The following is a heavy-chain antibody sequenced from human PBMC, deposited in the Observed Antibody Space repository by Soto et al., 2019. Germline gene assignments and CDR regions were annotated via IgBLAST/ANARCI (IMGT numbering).Heavy chain of an antibody. V-gene: IGHV1-3*01. CDR3: ARFSGDGSGNNFDY. J-gene: IGHJ4*02. D-gene: IGHD3-10*01. CDR2: INAGDGNT. Sequence: QVQLVQSGAEVKKPGASVKVSCEASGYTFNNYAIHWVRQAPGPRLEWLGRINAGDGNTKYSQNFQGRVIISRDTSASAAYMELSSLRAEDTAVYFCARFSGDGSGNNFDYWGQGTLVTVSS. CDR1: GYTFNNYA.